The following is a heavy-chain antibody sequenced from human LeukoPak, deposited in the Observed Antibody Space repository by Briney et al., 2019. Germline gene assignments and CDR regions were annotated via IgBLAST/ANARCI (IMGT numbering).Heavy chain of an antibody. CDR2: IYHSGST. CDR3: AREXVYGSTSWVLDY. V-gene: IGHV4-30-2*01. D-gene: IGHD2-2*01. Sequence: PSETLSLTCAVSGGSISSGGYSWSWIRQPPGKGLEWIGYIYHSGSTYYNPSLKSRVTISVDRSKNQFSLKLSSVTAADTAVYYCAREXVYGSTSWVLDYWGQGTLVTVSS. J-gene: IGHJ4*02. CDR1: GGSISSGGYS.